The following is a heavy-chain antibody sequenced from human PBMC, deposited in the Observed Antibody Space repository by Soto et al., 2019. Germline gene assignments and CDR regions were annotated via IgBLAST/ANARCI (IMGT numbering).Heavy chain of an antibody. J-gene: IGHJ6*02. D-gene: IGHD5-18*01. V-gene: IGHV3-30*03. CDR3: NCGYSYGFDSGGPHIYYYYDGMEG. Sequence: GRSLSLSCAASGSTYSSYGMHWESQGPGKGLEWVAVISYDGSSKYYADSVKGRFTISRDNSKNTLYLQMNSRRDEDAAGYYCNCGYSYGFDSGGPHIYYYYDGMEGWGQATTVTVSS. CDR2: ISYDGSSK. CDR1: GSTYSSYG.